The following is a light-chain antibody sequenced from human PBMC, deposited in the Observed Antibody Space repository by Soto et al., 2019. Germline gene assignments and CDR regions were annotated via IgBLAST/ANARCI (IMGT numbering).Light chain of an antibody. Sequence: DIQMTHSPSSLSASVGDRVTITCRASQSISSYLNWYQQKPGKAPKLLIYAASSLQSGVPSRFSGSRSGTDFTLTISSLQPEDFATYYCQQSDSTPYTFGQGTKLEIK. CDR1: QSISSY. CDR3: QQSDSTPYT. CDR2: AAS. J-gene: IGKJ2*01. V-gene: IGKV1-39*01.